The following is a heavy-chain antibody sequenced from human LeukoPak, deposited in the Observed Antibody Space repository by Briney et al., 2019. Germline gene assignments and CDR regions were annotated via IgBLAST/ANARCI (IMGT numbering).Heavy chain of an antibody. Sequence: GGSLRLSCAGSGFTFSSYGMHWVRQAPGKGLEWVAVIWYDGSNKYYADSVKGRFTVSRDNSKNTLYLQMNSLRAEDTAVYYCAKEGRIAVAGRGYFDYWGQGTLVTVSS. V-gene: IGHV3-33*06. CDR3: AKEGRIAVAGRGYFDY. D-gene: IGHD6-19*01. J-gene: IGHJ4*02. CDR2: IWYDGSNK. CDR1: GFTFSSYG.